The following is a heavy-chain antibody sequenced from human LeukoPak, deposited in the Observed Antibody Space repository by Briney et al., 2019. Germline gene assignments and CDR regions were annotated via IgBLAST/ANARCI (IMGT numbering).Heavy chain of an antibody. CDR2: ISSSSSYI. Sequence: GGSLRLSCAASGFTFRSYSMNWLRQAPGKGLEWVSSISSSSSYIYYADSVKGRFTISRDNAKNSLYLQMNSLRAEDTAVYYSARYRGYGSTGAFDIWGQGTMVTVSS. J-gene: IGHJ3*02. V-gene: IGHV3-21*01. CDR1: GFTFRSYS. CDR3: ARYRGYGSTGAFDI. D-gene: IGHD6-13*01.